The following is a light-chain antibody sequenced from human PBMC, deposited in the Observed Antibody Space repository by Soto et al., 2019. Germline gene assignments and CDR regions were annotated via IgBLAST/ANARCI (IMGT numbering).Light chain of an antibody. V-gene: IGLV2-23*02. J-gene: IGLJ1*01. CDR3: CSFAGRSPPTSV. Sequence: QSVLTQPASVSGSPGQSITISCTGTTSDVGTYNLVSWYQHHPGKAPQLIIFEVTKRPSGVSDRFSGSKSGNTASLTISGLLGEDEADYYCCSFAGRSPPTSVVGTRTNVTVL. CDR2: EVT. CDR1: TSDVGTYNL.